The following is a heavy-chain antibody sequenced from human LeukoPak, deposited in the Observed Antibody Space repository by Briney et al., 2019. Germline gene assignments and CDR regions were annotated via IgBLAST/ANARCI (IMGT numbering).Heavy chain of an antibody. CDR1: GFTFSSYA. V-gene: IGHV3-23*01. CDR2: ISGSGGST. Sequence: GGSLRLSCAASGFTFSSYAMSWVRQAPGEGLEWVSAISGSGGSTYYADSVKGRFTISRDNSKNTVYLQMNSLRAEDTAVYYCAKETRPNIVVVPAAISSFVDYWGQGTLVTVSS. D-gene: IGHD2-2*01. J-gene: IGHJ4*02. CDR3: AKETRPNIVVVPAAISSFVDY.